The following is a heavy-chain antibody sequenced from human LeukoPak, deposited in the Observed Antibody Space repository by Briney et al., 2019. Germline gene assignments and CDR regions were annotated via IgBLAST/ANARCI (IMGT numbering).Heavy chain of an antibody. D-gene: IGHD2-2*01. V-gene: IGHV1-18*01. J-gene: IGHJ6*02. CDR3: ARAYCSSTSCYANYYYYGMDV. Sequence: ASVKVSCKASGYTFTSYGISWVRQAPGQGLEWMGWISAYNGNTNYAQKLQGRVTMTTDTSTSTAYMELRSLRSDDTAVYYCARAYCSSTSCYANYYYYGMDVWGQGTTVTVSS. CDR2: ISAYNGNT. CDR1: GYTFTSYG.